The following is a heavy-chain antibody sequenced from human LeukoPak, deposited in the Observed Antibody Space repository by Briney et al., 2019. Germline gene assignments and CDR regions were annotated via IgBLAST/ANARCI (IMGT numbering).Heavy chain of an antibody. V-gene: IGHV3-48*02. CDR2: ISSSSSTI. Sequence: GGSLRVSCAASGFTFNGYSMNWVRQAPGKGLEWVSYISSSSSTIYYADSVKGQFTISRDNAKNSLYLQMNSLRDEDTAVYYCARDHDPNCSGGSCYSGLGAFDIWGQGTMVTVSS. CDR3: ARDHDPNCSGGSCYSGLGAFDI. J-gene: IGHJ3*02. D-gene: IGHD2-15*01. CDR1: GFTFNGYS.